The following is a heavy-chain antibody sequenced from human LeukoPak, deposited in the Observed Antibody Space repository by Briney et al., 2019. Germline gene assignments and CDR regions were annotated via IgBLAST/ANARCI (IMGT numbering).Heavy chain of an antibody. J-gene: IGHJ5*02. CDR3: ASTVLGRADWLDP. CDR2: IRYDGDKR. Sequence: GSLRLSCAASGLSFSSYGMHWVRQAPGKGLEWVTFIRYDGDKRHYVDSVKGRFTVSRDNSRNTLYLQMNSLRVEDTAVYFCASTVLGRADWLDPWGQGTLVTVSS. CDR1: GLSFSSYG. V-gene: IGHV3-30*02. D-gene: IGHD7-27*01.